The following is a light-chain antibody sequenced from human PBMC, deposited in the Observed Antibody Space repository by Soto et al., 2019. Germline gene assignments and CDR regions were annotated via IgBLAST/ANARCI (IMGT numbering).Light chain of an antibody. J-gene: IGKJ3*01. CDR1: QDISNF. CDR2: DAS. Sequence: DIQMTQSPSSLSASVGDRVTITCQAIQDISNFLNWYQHKPGKSPKLLINDASNLETGVPSRFSGSGSSTDFTFTINSLQPEDVATYYCQQYDSLPLSFGPGTKVELK. V-gene: IGKV1-33*01. CDR3: QQYDSLPLS.